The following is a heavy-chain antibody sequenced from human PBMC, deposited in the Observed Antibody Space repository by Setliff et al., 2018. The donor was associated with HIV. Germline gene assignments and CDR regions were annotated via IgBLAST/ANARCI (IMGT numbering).Heavy chain of an antibody. CDR3: ARGRTIFGVPVPGGAFDI. V-gene: IGHV3-30*04. J-gene: IGHJ3*02. CDR1: GFTFSSYA. CDR2: ISYDGSNK. Sequence: GGSLRLSCAASGFTFSSYAMHWVRQAPGKGLEWVAVISYDGSNKYYADSVKGRFTVSRDNSKNTLYLQMNSLRAEDTAVYYCARGRTIFGVPVPGGAFDIWGQGTMVTVSS. D-gene: IGHD3-3*01.